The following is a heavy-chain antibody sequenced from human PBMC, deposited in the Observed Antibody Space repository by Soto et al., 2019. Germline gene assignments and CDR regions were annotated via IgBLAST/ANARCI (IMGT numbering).Heavy chain of an antibody. V-gene: IGHV3-66*01. D-gene: IGHD4-17*01. J-gene: IGHJ6*03. CDR2: IYSGGST. CDR1: GFTVSSNY. CDR3: ARAPGDYVLYYYYYYMDV. Sequence: GSLRLSCAASGFTVSSNYMSWVRQAPGKGLEWVSVIYSGGSTYYADSVKGRFTISRDNSKNTLYLQMNSLRAEDTAVYYCARAPGDYVLYYYYYYMDVWGKGTTVTVSS.